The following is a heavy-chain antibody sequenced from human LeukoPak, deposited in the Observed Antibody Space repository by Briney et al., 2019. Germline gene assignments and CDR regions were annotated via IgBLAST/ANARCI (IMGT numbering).Heavy chain of an antibody. J-gene: IGHJ4*02. CDR2: IYSGGST. D-gene: IGHD3-22*01. CDR1: GFTFGSYA. Sequence: GGSLRLSCAASGFTFGSYAMSWVRQAPEKGLEWVSVIYSGGSTYYADSVKGRFTISRDNSKNTLYLQMNSLRAEDTAVYYCARESTASRGYDSSGYHDYWGQGTLVTVSS. V-gene: IGHV3-66*01. CDR3: ARESTASRGYDSSGYHDY.